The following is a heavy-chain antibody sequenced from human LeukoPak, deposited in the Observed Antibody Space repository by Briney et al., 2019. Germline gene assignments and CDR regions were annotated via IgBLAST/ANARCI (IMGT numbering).Heavy chain of an antibody. CDR1: GFNFGSHN. CDR2: ISTSSSYI. Sequence: GGSLRLSCAASGFNFGSHNMNWVRLAPGKGLEWVSSISTSSSYIYYADSVKGRFTISRDNAKNSLYLQMNSLRAEDMALYYCAKGVIAVAGPDAFDIWGQGTMVTVSS. V-gene: IGHV3-21*04. D-gene: IGHD6-19*01. J-gene: IGHJ3*02. CDR3: AKGVIAVAGPDAFDI.